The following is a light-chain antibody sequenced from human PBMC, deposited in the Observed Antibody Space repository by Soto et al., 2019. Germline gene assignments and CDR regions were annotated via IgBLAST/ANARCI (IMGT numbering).Light chain of an antibody. CDR3: QQYNNWPT. J-gene: IGKJ4*01. V-gene: IGKV3-15*01. CDR2: GIS. Sequence: ESVLTQSPGTLSLSPGERATLSCRASQSVGSSLAWYQQKPGQAPRLLIYGISTRATGLPGRFSGSGFGTEFTLTISSLQSEDFAVYYCQQYNNWPTFGGGTRWIS. CDR1: QSVGSS.